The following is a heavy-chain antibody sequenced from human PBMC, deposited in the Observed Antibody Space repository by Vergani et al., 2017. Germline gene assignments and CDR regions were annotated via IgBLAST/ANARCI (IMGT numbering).Heavy chain of an antibody. CDR2: FYTGGGT. CDR3: ARDPLYXTTWPFLPLDMDV. D-gene: IGHD6-13*01. V-gene: IGHV4-61*02. Sequence: QVQLQESGPGLVRPSQTLSLTCTVSGGFISSGSYYWSWFRQPAGKGLEWIGRFYTGGGTSYNPPLKSRVTISVDTSKNQLSLQLSSLTAAYTAVYYCARDPLYXTTWPFLPLDMDVWGQGTTVTVSS. CDR1: GGFISSGSYY. J-gene: IGHJ6*02.